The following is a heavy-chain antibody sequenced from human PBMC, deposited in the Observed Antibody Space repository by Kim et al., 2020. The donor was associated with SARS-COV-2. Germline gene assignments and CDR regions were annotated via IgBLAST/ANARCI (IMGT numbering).Heavy chain of an antibody. Sequence: GGSLRLSCAASGFTFSSYGMHWVRQAPGKGLEWVAVISYDGSNKYYADSVKGRFTISRDNSKNTLYLQMNSLRAEDTAVYYCARDQEVLRYFDWLSFPGAFDIWGQGTMVTVSS. J-gene: IGHJ3*02. D-gene: IGHD3-9*01. CDR2: ISYDGSNK. CDR3: ARDQEVLRYFDWLSFPGAFDI. CDR1: GFTFSSYG. V-gene: IGHV3-33*05.